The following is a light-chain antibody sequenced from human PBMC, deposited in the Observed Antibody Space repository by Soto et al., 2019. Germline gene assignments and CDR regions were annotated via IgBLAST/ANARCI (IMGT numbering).Light chain of an antibody. V-gene: IGLV1-40*01. J-gene: IGLJ2*01. CDR2: GNS. CDR1: SSNIGAGYD. CDR3: QSYDSSLSGAEV. Sequence: QSVLTQPPSVSGAPGQRVTISCTGSSSNIGAGYDVHWYQQLPGTAPKLLIYGNSNRPSGVPDRFSDSKSGSSASLAITGLQAEDGADYYCQSYDSSLSGAEVFGGGTKLTVL.